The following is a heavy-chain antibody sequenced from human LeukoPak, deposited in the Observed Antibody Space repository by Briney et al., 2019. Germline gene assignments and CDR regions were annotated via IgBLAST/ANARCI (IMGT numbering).Heavy chain of an antibody. V-gene: IGHV3-30*18. J-gene: IGHJ4*02. CDR2: ISYHGSNK. D-gene: IGHD3-10*01. CDR3: AKDGLVWFGELN. CDR1: GFTFSSSG. Sequence: GGSLRLSCAASGFTFSSSGMHWVRQAPGKGLEWVAVISYHGSNKNYADSVKGRFTISRDNSKNTLYLQMNSLRAEDTAVYYCAKDGLVWFGELNWGQGTLVTVSS.